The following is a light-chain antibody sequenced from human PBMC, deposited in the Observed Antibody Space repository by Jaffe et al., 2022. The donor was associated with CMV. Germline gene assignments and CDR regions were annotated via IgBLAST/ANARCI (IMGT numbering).Light chain of an antibody. J-gene: IGLJ2*01. CDR1: SSDVGGYNH. Sequence: QSALTQPASVSGSPGQSITISCTGTSSDVGGYNHVSWYQQHPGKAPKVMIYDVSNRPSGVSNRFSGSKSGNTASLTISGLQPEDEADYYCSSYAISSTQIFGGGTKLTVL. CDR2: DVS. V-gene: IGLV2-14*03. CDR3: SSYAISSTQI.